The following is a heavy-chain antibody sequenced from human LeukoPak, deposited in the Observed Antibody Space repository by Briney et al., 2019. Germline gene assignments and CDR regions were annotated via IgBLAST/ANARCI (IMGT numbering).Heavy chain of an antibody. V-gene: IGHV1-3*01. CDR2: INAGNGNT. CDR1: GYTFTSYA. D-gene: IGHD3-10*01. CDR3: ARELLWFGELLPVLDY. J-gene: IGHJ4*02. Sequence: ASVKVSCKASGYTFTSYAMHWVRQAPGQRLEWMGWINAGNGNTNYAQKLQGRVTMTTDTSTSTAYMELRSLRSDDTAVYYCARELLWFGELLPVLDYWGQGTLVTVSS.